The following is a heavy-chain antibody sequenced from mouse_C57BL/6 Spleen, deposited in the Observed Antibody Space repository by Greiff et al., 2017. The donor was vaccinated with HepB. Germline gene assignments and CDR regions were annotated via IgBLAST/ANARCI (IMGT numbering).Heavy chain of an antibody. Sequence: MLVESGGDLVKPGGSLKLSCAASGFTFSSYGMSWVRQTPDKRLEWVATISSGGSYTYYPDSVKGRFTISRDNAKNTLYLQMSSLKSEDTAMYYCASTNGPFDYWGQGTTLTVSS. CDR2: ISSGGSYT. V-gene: IGHV5-6*02. J-gene: IGHJ2*01. CDR1: GFTFSSYG. CDR3: ASTNGPFDY. D-gene: IGHD1-2*01.